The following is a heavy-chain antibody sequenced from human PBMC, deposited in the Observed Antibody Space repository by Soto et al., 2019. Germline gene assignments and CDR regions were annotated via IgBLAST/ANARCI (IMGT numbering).Heavy chain of an antibody. CDR3: ARVHFGWNAFDI. D-gene: IGHD3-3*01. V-gene: IGHV4-59*01. J-gene: IGHJ3*02. CDR2: IYYSGST. Sequence: SETLSVTCTVSGGSISSYYWSWSRQPPGKGLEWIWYIYYSGSTNYNPSLKSRVTISVDTSKSQFSLKLSSVTAADTAVYYCARVHFGWNAFDIWGQGTMVTVSS. CDR1: GGSISSYY.